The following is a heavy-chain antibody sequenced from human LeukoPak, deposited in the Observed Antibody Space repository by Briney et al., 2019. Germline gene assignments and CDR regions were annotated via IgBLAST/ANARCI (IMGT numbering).Heavy chain of an antibody. J-gene: IGHJ4*02. CDR3: ARDQQRFCSGGTCYLGFEY. CDR2: IYSGGST. Sequence: PGGSLRLSCAASGFTVSSSYMNWVRQAPGKGLEWASVIYSGGSTYYADSVKGRFTISRENSNNTLYLQMNRLRAEDAAVYFCARDQQRFCSGGTCYLGFEYWGQGVLVTVSS. CDR1: GFTVSSSY. D-gene: IGHD2-15*01. V-gene: IGHV3-53*01.